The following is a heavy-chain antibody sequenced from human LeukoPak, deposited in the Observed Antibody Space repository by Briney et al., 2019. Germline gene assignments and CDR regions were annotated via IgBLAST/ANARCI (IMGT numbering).Heavy chain of an antibody. Sequence: RTSETLSLTCTVSGGSISSYYGSWIRQPPGKGLEWIGYIYYSGSTNYNPSLKSRVTISVDTSKNQFSLNLNSVTAADTAVYYCARGGAARLHFQNWGQGTLVTVSS. CDR2: IYYSGST. D-gene: IGHD6-6*01. J-gene: IGHJ1*01. CDR3: ARGGAARLHFQN. CDR1: GGSISSYY. V-gene: IGHV4-59*01.